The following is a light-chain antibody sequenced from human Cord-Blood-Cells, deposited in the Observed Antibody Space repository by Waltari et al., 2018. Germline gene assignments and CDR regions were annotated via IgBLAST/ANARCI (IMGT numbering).Light chain of an antibody. V-gene: IGKV3-11*01. CDR2: DAS. CDR1: QSVSSY. Sequence: EHVLPQSPATFAFSPGERATLSCRASQSVSSYLAWYQQKPGQAPRLLIYDASNRATGIPARFSGSGSGTDFTLTISSLEPDDFAVYYCQQRSNWPRTFGQGTKLEIK. J-gene: IGKJ2*02. CDR3: QQRSNWPRT.